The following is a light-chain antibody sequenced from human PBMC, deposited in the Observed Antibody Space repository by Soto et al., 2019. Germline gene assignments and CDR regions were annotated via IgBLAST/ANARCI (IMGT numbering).Light chain of an antibody. V-gene: IGKV3-11*01. Sequence: EIVLTQSPATLSLSPGERATLSCRASQSVSSYLACYQQKPGQAPRLLIYDASNRATGIPARFSGSGSGTEFTLTISSLQSEDFAVYYCQQYGSSPLTFGGGTKVDIK. CDR3: QQYGSSPLT. J-gene: IGKJ4*01. CDR2: DAS. CDR1: QSVSSY.